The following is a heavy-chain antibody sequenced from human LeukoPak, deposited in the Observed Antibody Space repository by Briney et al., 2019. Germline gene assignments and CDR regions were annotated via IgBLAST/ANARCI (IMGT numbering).Heavy chain of an antibody. CDR2: ISSSSGCI. Sequence: GGSLRLSCAASGFTFSSYSMNWVRQAPGKGLEWVSSISSSSGCIYYADSVKGRFTISRDNAKNSLYLQMNSLRAEDTAVYYCAVFDMTVVDITPWGQGTLVTVSS. CDR1: GFTFSSYS. J-gene: IGHJ5*02. D-gene: IGHD3-22*01. CDR3: AVFDMTVVDITP. V-gene: IGHV3-21*01.